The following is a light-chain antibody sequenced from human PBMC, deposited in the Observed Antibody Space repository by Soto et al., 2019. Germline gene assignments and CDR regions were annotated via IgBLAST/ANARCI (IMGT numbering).Light chain of an antibody. CDR2: NDN. CDR3: ASWDVTLNGLYV. CDR1: SSNIGSGT. Sequence: QSVLTQPPSASGTPGQRVTFSCSGSSSNIGSGTVNWYQQLPGTAPKLLIYNDNQRPSGVPDRFSGSKSGTSASLAISGLQSEDEADYYCASWDVTLNGLYVFGTGTKLTVL. V-gene: IGLV1-44*01. J-gene: IGLJ1*01.